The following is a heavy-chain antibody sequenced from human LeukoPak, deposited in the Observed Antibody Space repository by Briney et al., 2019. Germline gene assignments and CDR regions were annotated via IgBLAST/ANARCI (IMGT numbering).Heavy chain of an antibody. CDR1: GGSISSYY. Sequence: SETLSLTCTVSGGSISSYYWSWIRQPPGKGLKWIGYIYYSGSTNYNPSLKSRVSISVDTSKNQFSLKLRSVTAADTAVYYCARTAGSSSWTTWGQGTLVTVSS. J-gene: IGHJ5*02. CDR3: ARTAGSSSWTT. CDR2: IYYSGST. V-gene: IGHV4-59*01. D-gene: IGHD6-13*01.